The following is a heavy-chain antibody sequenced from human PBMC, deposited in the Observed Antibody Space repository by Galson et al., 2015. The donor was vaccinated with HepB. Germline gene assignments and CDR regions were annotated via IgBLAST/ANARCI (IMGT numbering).Heavy chain of an antibody. V-gene: IGHV3-23*01. D-gene: IGHD6-19*01. CDR3: AKDSLAQQAGKCFRY. J-gene: IGHJ4*02. CDR2: LSGNGGTT. CDR1: GFTFNNYA. Sequence: SLRLSCAVSGFTFNNYAMSWVRQAPGKGLEWVSGLSGNGGTTNYADSVKGRFTISRDNSKSTLYLQMDSLRAEDTAVYYCAKDSLAQQAGKCFRYWGQGTLVTVSS.